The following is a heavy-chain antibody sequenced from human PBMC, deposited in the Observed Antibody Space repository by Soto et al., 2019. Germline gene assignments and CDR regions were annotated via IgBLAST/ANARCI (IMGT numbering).Heavy chain of an antibody. CDR3: ASRQYDILNDAFDI. D-gene: IGHD3-9*01. J-gene: IGHJ3*02. Sequence: GGSLRLSCAASGFTVSSNYMSWVRQAPGKGLEWVSVIYSGGSTYYADSVKGRFTISRHNSKNTLYLQMNSLRAEDTAVYYCASRQYDILNDAFDIWGQGTMVTVSS. V-gene: IGHV3-53*04. CDR2: IYSGGST. CDR1: GFTVSSNY.